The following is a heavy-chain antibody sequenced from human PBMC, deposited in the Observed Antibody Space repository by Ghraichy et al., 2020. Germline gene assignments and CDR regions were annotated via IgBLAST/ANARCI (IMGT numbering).Heavy chain of an antibody. CDR1: GYTFTSYG. V-gene: IGHV1-18*04. CDR3: ARDRGSYCAVGI. D-gene: IGHD1-26*01. Sequence: ASVKVSCKASGYTFTSYGIRWVRQAPGQGLEWMGWINAYDGNTNYAQKFQGRVTMTRDTSTSTVDMELRSLRSDDTAVYYCARDRGSYCAVGIWGQGKMVTVSS. CDR2: INAYDGNT. J-gene: IGHJ3*02.